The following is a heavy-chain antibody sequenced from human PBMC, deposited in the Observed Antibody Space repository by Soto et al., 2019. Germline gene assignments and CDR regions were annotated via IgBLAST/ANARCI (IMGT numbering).Heavy chain of an antibody. Sequence: QLQLQESGPGLVKPSETLSLTCTVSGGSISSGGYYWGWIRQPPGKGLEWIGTIYYSGSTYYTPSLKSRVTISVDTSKDQFSLELSSVTAADTAVYYCARQAASFGRAKWFDPWGQGTLVTVSS. V-gene: IGHV4-39*01. J-gene: IGHJ5*02. D-gene: IGHD3-3*01. CDR2: IYYSGST. CDR1: GGSISSGGYY. CDR3: ARQAASFGRAKWFDP.